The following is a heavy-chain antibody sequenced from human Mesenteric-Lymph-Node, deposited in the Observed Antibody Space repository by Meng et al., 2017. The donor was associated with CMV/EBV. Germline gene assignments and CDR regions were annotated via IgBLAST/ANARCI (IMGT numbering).Heavy chain of an antibody. CDR2: ISRSASAI. D-gene: IGHD6-13*01. CDR3: AKDEGSSWPEYFQH. Sequence: GGSLRLSCAASGFTFSDYYMSWIRQAPGKGLEWVSHISRSASAINYADSVKGRFTISRDNSKNTLYLQMNSLRAEDTAVYYCAKDEGSSWPEYFQHWGQGTLVTVSS. CDR1: GFTFSDYY. J-gene: IGHJ1*01. V-gene: IGHV3-11*01.